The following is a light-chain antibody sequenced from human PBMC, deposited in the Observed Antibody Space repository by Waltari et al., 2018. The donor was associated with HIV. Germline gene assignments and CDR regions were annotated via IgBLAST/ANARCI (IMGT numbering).Light chain of an antibody. V-gene: IGLV1-44*01. Sequence: QSVLTQPPSASGTPGHRVTISCSGSSSNIGSNSVNWYQHLPETAPKLLIFRNNQGTSGVRDRFSGYKSGTSASLAIRGRQSEDEADYYCAAWDDSLNGYVFGTGTTVTVL. CDR1: SSNIGSNS. CDR3: AAWDDSLNGYV. CDR2: RNN. J-gene: IGLJ1*01.